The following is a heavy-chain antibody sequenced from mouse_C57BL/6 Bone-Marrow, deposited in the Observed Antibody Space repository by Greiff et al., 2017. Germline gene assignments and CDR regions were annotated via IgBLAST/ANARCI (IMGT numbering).Heavy chain of an antibody. Sequence: EVQLQQSGPGLVKPSQSLSLTCSVTGYFITSGYYWNWIRQFPGNKLEWMGYISYDGSNNYKPSLKNRISITRDTSTNQFFLKLNSVTTEDTATYYCARADYYDYHYFAMECWGKVISVTVYS. CDR2: ISYDGSN. D-gene: IGHD2-4*01. V-gene: IGHV3-6*01. CDR3: ARADYYDYHYFAMEC. J-gene: IGHJ4*01. CDR1: GYFITSGYY.